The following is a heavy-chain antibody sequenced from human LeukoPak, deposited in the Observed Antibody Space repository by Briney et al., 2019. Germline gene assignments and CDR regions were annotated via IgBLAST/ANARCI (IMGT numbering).Heavy chain of an antibody. CDR3: AIGAVGGFFDY. Sequence: PSETLSLTCAVYGGSFSGYYWSWIRQPPGKGLEWIGEMNHSGSTNYNPSLKRRVTISVATSKNQFSLKLSSVTAADTAVYYCAIGAVGGFFDYWGQGTLVTVSS. CDR1: GGSFSGYY. J-gene: IGHJ4*02. D-gene: IGHD1-26*01. CDR2: MNHSGST. V-gene: IGHV4-34*01.